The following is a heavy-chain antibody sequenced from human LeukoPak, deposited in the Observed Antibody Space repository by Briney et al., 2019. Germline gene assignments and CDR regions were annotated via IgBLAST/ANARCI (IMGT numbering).Heavy chain of an antibody. CDR3: ARGGFGELVDYYYYGMDV. J-gene: IGHJ6*02. CDR1: GFTFSSYW. V-gene: IGHV3-7*01. Sequence: GGSLRLSCAASGFTFSSYWMSWVRQAPGKGLEWVSNIKQDGSEKYYVHSVRGRFTISRDNAKNSLYLQMNSLRDEDTAVYYCARGGFGELVDYYYYGMDVWGQGTTVTVSS. CDR2: IKQDGSEK. D-gene: IGHD3-10*01.